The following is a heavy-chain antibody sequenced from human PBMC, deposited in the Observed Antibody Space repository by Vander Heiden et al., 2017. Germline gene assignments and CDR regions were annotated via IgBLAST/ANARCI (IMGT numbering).Heavy chain of an antibody. CDR1: GFTFSIYS. D-gene: IGHD1-26*01. CDR3: GRDWWGGARNHAHGY. CDR2: ISSSSSTI. J-gene: IGHJ4*02. Sequence: EVQLVESGGGLVQPGASLRLSCPASGFTFSIYSMNWVRKAPGKGLEWVSYISSSSSTIYYADSVKGRFTISRDNAKNLLYMQMNRLSAEDTAVYYCGRDWWGGARNHAHGYWGQGTMVTVSS. V-gene: IGHV3-48*01.